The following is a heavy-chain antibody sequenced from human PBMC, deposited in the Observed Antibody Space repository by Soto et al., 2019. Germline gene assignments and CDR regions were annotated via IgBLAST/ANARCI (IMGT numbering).Heavy chain of an antibody. CDR1: GVMFNNNW. CDR3: ARGHFGLDV. CDR2: IREDGSGT. V-gene: IGHV3-7*01. Sequence: PGGSLRLSCAASGVMFNNNWMSWVRQAPGKGLEWVAHIREDGSGTSYVDSVRGRFTISRDNTLNSLYLQMDTLRPGDTAVYYCARGHFGLDVWGQGTTVTVSS. J-gene: IGHJ6*02.